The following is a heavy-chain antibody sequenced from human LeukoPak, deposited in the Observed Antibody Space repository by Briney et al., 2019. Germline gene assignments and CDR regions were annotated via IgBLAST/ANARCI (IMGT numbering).Heavy chain of an antibody. J-gene: IGHJ4*02. CDR3: ARTFVSGDGYKVGYFDY. CDR1: GFTFSNSY. D-gene: IGHD5-24*01. Sequence: GGSLRLSCAASGFTFSNSYMSWVRQAPGKGLEWVSLIYPSGNIYYADSVKGRFTISRDNSNNTLFLQMNSLRTEDTAIYYCARTFVSGDGYKVGYFDYWGQGTLVTVSS. CDR2: IYPSGNI. V-gene: IGHV3-53*01.